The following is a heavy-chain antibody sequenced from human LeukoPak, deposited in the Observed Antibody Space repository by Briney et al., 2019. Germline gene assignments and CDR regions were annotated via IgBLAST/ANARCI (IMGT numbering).Heavy chain of an antibody. CDR2: KHPTGSA. D-gene: IGHD2-8*01. V-gene: IGHV4-4*07. CDR3: ARGAQGTNDHVFDY. J-gene: IGHJ4*02. CDR1: GGSIKNNY. Sequence: SETLSLTCIVSGGSIKNNYWSWIRQPAGKGLEWIGRKHPTGSADHNPSLKSRITMSIDTSKNQFSLKLNSVTAADTAVYYCARGAQGTNDHVFDYWGQGTPVTVST.